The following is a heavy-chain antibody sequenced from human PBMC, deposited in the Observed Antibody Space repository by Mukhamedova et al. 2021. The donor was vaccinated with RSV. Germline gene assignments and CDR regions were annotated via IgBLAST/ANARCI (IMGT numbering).Heavy chain of an antibody. V-gene: IGHV3-74*01. J-gene: IGHJ3*02. Sequence: WEGLVWVSRINSDGSTTNYADSVKGRFTISRDNAKNMAFLQMNSLSAEDTAVYYCAPFEVDAFDTWGQGTMVTVSS. D-gene: IGHD2/OR15-2a*01. CDR3: APFEVDAFDT. CDR2: INSDGSTT.